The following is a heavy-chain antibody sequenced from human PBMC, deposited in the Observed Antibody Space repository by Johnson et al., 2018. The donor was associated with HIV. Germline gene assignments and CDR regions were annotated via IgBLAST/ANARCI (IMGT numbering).Heavy chain of an antibody. CDR2: ISYDGSNK. CDR1: GFTVSRNY. J-gene: IGHJ6*02. CDR3: AKDNGARGLLGLRWDM. V-gene: IGHV3-30*18. D-gene: IGHD3-10*01. Sequence: VQLVESGGGVVRPGGSLRLSCAASGFTVSRNYMNWVRQAPGKGLEWVAVISYDGSNKYYADSVKGRFTISRDNSKNTLYLQMNSLRAEDTAVYYCAKDNGARGLLGLRWDMWG.